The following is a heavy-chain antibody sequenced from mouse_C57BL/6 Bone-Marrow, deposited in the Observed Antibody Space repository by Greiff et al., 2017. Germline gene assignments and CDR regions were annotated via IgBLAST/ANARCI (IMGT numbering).Heavy chain of an antibody. CDR3: TAGLYCGSSDVGY. Sequence: VQLQQSGAELVRPGASVKLSCTASGFNIKDDYMHWVKQRPEQGLEWIGWIDPANGDTEYAPQFQGKATITADTSSNTAYLQLSSLTSADTAVYDGTAGLYCGSSDVGYWGQGTTLTVSS. V-gene: IGHV14-4*01. CDR2: IDPANGDT. CDR1: GFNIKDDY. J-gene: IGHJ2*01. D-gene: IGHD1-1*01.